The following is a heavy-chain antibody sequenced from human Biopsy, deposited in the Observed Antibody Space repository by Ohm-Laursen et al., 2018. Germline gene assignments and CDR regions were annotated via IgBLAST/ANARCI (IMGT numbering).Heavy chain of an antibody. CDR1: GGPFNNHA. CDR3: ATDADGYYTEFDF. J-gene: IGHJ4*02. V-gene: IGHV1-69*10. CDR2: IVPILGTV. D-gene: IGHD5-24*01. Sequence: VKISCKVSGGPFNNHAFSWVRQAPGQGLEWLGRIVPILGTVNYAQRFQGRVALTADKSTGTAYMELNRLISDDTAVYYCATDADGYYTEFDFWGQGTLITVSS.